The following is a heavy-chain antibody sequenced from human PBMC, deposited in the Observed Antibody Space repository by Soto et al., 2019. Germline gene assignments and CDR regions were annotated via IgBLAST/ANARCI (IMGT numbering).Heavy chain of an antibody. Sequence: ASVKVPCKASGYTFTIYGISWVRQAPGQRLEWMGWISACNGNTKYTQKFQGRVTITRDTSASTAYMELSSLRSDDTAVYYCATLAVAGTVGRDYWGQGTLVTVSS. CDR2: ISACNGNT. CDR3: ATLAVAGTVGRDY. V-gene: IGHV1-18*01. J-gene: IGHJ4*02. D-gene: IGHD6-19*01. CDR1: GYTFTIYG.